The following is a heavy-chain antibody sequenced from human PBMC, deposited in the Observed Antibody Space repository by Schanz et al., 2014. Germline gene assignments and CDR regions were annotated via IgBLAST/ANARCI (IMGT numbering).Heavy chain of an antibody. D-gene: IGHD6-19*01. CDR3: ATDYSGGGCHI. CDR2: IWFDGNNK. Sequence: QVQLVESGGGVVRPGRSLRLSCAASGFTFNNYGMHWVRQAPGKGLEWVAVIWFDGNNKYYADSVRGRFTLSRDNSKNTVYLQMNSLRAEDTALYFCATDYSGGGCHIWGQGTMVTVSS. CDR1: GFTFNNYG. V-gene: IGHV3-33*01. J-gene: IGHJ3*02.